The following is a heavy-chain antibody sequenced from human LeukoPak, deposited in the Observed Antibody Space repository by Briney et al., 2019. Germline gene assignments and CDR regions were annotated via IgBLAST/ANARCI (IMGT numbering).Heavy chain of an antibody. Sequence: GGSLRLSCAASGFTFTNYHMDWVRQAPGKGLEWVSFLSSSSVYISYADSVKGRFTISRDNAKISLFLQMNSLRAEDKAIYYCAKRKYCGSDLRAFDIWGQGTMVTVSS. CDR2: LSSSSVYI. V-gene: IGHV3-21*01. J-gene: IGHJ3*02. CDR1: GFTFTNYH. CDR3: AKRKYCGSDLRAFDI. D-gene: IGHD2-21*01.